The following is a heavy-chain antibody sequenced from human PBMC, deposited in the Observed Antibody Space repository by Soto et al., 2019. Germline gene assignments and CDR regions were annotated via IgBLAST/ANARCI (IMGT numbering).Heavy chain of an antibody. CDR3: ARFRGSYSAFYYYYGMDV. CDR1: YGSISSGGYS. D-gene: IGHD1-26*01. J-gene: IGHJ6*02. Sequence: PSETLSLTCTFSYGSISSGGYSLSFIKRPPVKVLEWIGYIYYSGSTNYNPSLKSRVTISVDTSKNQFSLKLSSVTAADTAVYYCARFRGSYSAFYYYYGMDVWGQGTTVTVSS. CDR2: IYYSGST. V-gene: IGHV4-61*08.